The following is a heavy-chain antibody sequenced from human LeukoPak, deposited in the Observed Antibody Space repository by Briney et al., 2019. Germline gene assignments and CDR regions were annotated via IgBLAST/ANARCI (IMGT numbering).Heavy chain of an antibody. CDR3: ARGSSFDGYCSAGACDAGYYDS. D-gene: IGHD2-15*01. CDR1: GESFSAYF. V-gene: IGHV4-34*01. CDR2: INHSGSS. Sequence: SETLSLTCAVYGESFSAYFWNWIRQAPGKPLEYIGEINHSGSSHYNPSLKTRVTLSVDTSKNQFSLKLTSVTAADTAVYFCARGSSFDGYCSAGACDAGYYDSWGQGTPVTVSS. J-gene: IGHJ4*02.